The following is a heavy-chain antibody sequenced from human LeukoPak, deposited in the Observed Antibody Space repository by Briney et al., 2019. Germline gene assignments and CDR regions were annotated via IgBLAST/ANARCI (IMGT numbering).Heavy chain of an antibody. Sequence: GGSLRLSCAASGFIVSSSYMGWVRRAPGKGLEWVSYIYSDGRTFYADSVKGRFTTSRDSSKNTLDFQMNSLRAEDTAVYYCAKGVSAAADDAFDIWGQGTMVTVSS. D-gene: IGHD6-13*01. V-gene: IGHV3-53*01. CDR2: IYSDGRT. CDR1: GFIVSSSY. CDR3: AKGVSAAADDAFDI. J-gene: IGHJ3*02.